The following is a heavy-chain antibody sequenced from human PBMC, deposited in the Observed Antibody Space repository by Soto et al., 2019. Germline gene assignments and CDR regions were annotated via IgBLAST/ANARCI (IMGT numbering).Heavy chain of an antibody. J-gene: IGHJ3*02. CDR2: IKSKTDGWTT. V-gene: IGHV3-15*01. CDR1: GFTFSNAW. D-gene: IGHD1-26*01. CDR3: ALRTGSYYAFDI. Sequence: GGSLRLSCAASGFTFSNAWMSWVRQAPGKGLEWVGRIKSKTDGWTTGYSAHVKCRFTISRDDTKNTLYLQMISLKTEDTAVYYCALRTGSYYAFDIWGQGTMVTVSS.